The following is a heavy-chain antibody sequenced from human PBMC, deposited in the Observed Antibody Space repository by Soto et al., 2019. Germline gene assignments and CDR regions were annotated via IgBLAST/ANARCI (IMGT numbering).Heavy chain of an antibody. CDR1: GCSISSTNYY. Sequence: PSETLSLTCTVSGCSISSTNYYWGWILHPPGKGLEWIGYIYYRGSTYYNPSLESRATTSIDTSRNQFSLKLDSVTAADTAVYYCARERFRQLPYGSDFWGPGIGVNV. V-gene: IGHV4-30-4*01. CDR3: ARERFRQLPYGSDF. J-gene: IGHJ3*01. D-gene: IGHD3-10*01. CDR2: IYYRGST.